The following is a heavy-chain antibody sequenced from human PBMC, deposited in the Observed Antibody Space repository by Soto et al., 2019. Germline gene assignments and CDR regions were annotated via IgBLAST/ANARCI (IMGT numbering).Heavy chain of an antibody. J-gene: IGHJ4*02. D-gene: IGHD1-1*01. Sequence: GGSLRLSCAASGFTFGSYAMSWVRQAPGKGLVGVSHIGPDGSNIWEADSVQGRFTISRDNARNRLYLQMNSLRDEDTAIYYCVRDNNWSFDYWGQGILVTVSS. CDR3: VRDNNWSFDY. CDR1: GFTFGSYA. CDR2: IGPDGSNI. V-gene: IGHV3-74*01.